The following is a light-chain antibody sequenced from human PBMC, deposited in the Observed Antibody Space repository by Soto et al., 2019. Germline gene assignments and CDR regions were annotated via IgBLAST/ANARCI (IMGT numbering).Light chain of an antibody. CDR3: QKHDGVPL. CDR1: QDISNH. CDR2: DAS. J-gene: IGKJ3*01. Sequence: DIQLTQSPSSLSASVGDRVTITCQASQDISNHLNWYQQKPGKAPNLLIYDASDLETGVPSRFSGGGSGTFFSFSINSLQPEHIATYYCQKHDGVPLFGPGTKVEIK. V-gene: IGKV1-33*01.